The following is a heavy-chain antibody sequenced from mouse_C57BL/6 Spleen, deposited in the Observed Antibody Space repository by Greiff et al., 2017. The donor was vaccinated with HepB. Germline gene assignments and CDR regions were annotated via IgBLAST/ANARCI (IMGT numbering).Heavy chain of an antibody. CDR1: GFSLTSYG. Sequence: QVHVKQSGPGLVAPSQSLSITCTVSGFSLTSYGVDWVRQSPGKGLEWLGVIWGVGSTNYNSALKPRLSISKDNSKSQVFLKMNSLQTDDTAMSYCATYYSNYGFAYWGQGTLVTVSA. CDR2: IWGVGST. D-gene: IGHD2-5*01. CDR3: ATYYSNYGFAY. J-gene: IGHJ3*01. V-gene: IGHV2-6*01.